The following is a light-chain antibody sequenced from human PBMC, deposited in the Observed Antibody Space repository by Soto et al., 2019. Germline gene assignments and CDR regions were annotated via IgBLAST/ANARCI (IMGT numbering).Light chain of an antibody. CDR1: QSVSSN. CDR3: QQYNFWPRS. CDR2: GTS. J-gene: IGKJ1*01. V-gene: IGKV3D-15*01. Sequence: EIVLTQSPGTVSLSPGERATLSCRASQSVSSNYLAWYQQKPGQAPRLLIYGTSTRATGIPDRFSGSGSGTEFTLTISNLQSDDFAVYYCQQYNFWPRSFGQGTKVEIK.